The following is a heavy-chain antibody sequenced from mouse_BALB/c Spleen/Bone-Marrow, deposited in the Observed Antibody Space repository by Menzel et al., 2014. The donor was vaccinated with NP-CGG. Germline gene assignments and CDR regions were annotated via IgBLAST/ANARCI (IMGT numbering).Heavy chain of an antibody. Sequence: EVHLVESGGGLVQPGGSLKLSCAASGFTFSNYGMSWVRQTPDKRLELVATINSNGGSTYYPDGVKGRFTISRDTAKNTLYLQMSSLKSEETAMYYCVRGNYGNYVDYFDFWGQGTTLTVSS. D-gene: IGHD2-1*01. CDR3: VRGNYGNYVDYFDF. CDR1: GFTFSNYG. V-gene: IGHV5-6-3*01. J-gene: IGHJ2*01. CDR2: INSNGGST.